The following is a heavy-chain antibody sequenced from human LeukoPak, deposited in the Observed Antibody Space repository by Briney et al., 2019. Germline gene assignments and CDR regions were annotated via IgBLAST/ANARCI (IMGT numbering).Heavy chain of an antibody. CDR3: AKDREDIVVVPAAIGY. CDR1: GFTFSSYG. J-gene: IGHJ4*02. D-gene: IGHD2-2*01. V-gene: IGHV3-30*02. CDR2: IRYDGSNK. Sequence: PGGSLRLSCAASGFTFSSYGMHWVRQAPGKGLKWVAFIRYDGSNKYYADSVKGRFTISRDNSKNTLYLQMNSLRAEDTAVYCCAKDREDIVVVPAAIGYWGQGTLVTVSS.